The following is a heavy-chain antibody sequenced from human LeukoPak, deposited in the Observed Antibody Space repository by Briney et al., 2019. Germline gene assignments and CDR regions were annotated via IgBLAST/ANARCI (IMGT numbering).Heavy chain of an antibody. V-gene: IGHV3-48*03. CDR1: GFTFSSHE. D-gene: IGHD1-26*01. CDR2: ISSSGSTI. Sequence: GGSLRLSCAASGFTFSSHEMNWVRQAPGKGLEWVSYISSSGSTIYYADSVKGRFTISRDNAKNSLYLQMNSLRGEDTAVYYCARDLPIVGAPGYYGMDVWGQGTTVTVSS. CDR3: ARDLPIVGAPGYYGMDV. J-gene: IGHJ6*02.